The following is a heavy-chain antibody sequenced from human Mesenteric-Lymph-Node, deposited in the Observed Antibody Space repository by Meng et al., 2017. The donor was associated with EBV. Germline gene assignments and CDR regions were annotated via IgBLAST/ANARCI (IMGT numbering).Heavy chain of an antibody. V-gene: IGHV1-18*01. D-gene: IGHD3-22*01. J-gene: IGHJ5*02. CDR3: ARAYNSGYLMGWLDP. CDR2: IRGYNGDT. Sequence: QVQLVQSGAEVRKPGALVKVSCRSSGYTFTDYGITWVRQAPGQGLECMGWIRGYNGDTKYARNFQGRVTMTTDTSTSTAYMELRSLRSDDTAVYYCARAYNSGYLMGWLDPWGQGTLVTVSS. CDR1: GYTFTDYG.